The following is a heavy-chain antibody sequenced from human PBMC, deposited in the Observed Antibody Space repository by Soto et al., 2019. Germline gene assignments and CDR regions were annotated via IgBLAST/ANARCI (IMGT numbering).Heavy chain of an antibody. Sequence: PSETLSLTCTVSGGSISSYYWSWIRQPAGEGLEWIGRIYTSGNTNYNPSLKSRVTMSVDTSKNQFSLKLSSVTAADTAVYYCAREEVGYCSGGRCYYYVMDVWGQGTTVTVSS. V-gene: IGHV4-4*07. D-gene: IGHD2-15*01. J-gene: IGHJ6*02. CDR1: GGSISSYY. CDR2: IYTSGNT. CDR3: AREEVGYCSGGRCYYYVMDV.